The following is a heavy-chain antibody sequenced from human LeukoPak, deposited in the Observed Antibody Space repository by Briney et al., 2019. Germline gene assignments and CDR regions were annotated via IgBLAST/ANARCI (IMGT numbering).Heavy chain of an antibody. V-gene: IGHV3-23*01. CDR1: GFTFTSYA. J-gene: IGHJ4*02. D-gene: IGHD1-1*01. CDR3: STVEHF. CDR2: ISGGGGST. Sequence: GGSLRLSCAASGFTFTSYAMTRVRQAPGKGLEWVSSISGGGGSTYYADSVKGRFTISRDDVKNMLYLQMNSLRVEDTGLYYCSTVEHFWGQGTLVTVSS.